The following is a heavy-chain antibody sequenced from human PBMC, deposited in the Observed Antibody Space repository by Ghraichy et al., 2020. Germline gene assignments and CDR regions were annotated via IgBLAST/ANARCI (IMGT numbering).Heavy chain of an antibody. J-gene: IGHJ4*02. CDR1: GFTFSTSS. Sequence: SCAASGFTFSTSSMNRVRQAPGKGLEWVSYISITSTTIYYADSVKGRFTISRDNAKNSLYLQMNSLRAEDTAVYYCATEIAAGGENYWGQGTLVTVSS. V-gene: IGHV3-48*01. CDR3: ATEIAAGGENY. D-gene: IGHD6-13*01. CDR2: ISITSTTI.